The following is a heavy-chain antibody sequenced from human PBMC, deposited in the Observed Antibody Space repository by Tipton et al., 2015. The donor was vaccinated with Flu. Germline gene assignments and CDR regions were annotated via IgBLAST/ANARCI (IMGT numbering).Heavy chain of an antibody. Sequence: TLSLTCAVSGYSISSGYYWGWIRQPPGKGLEWIVSIYHNGNTYYNPSLKSRLTISVDTSRNPFSLKLISVTAADTALYYCARQGQTPSYYFDFWGQGTLVTVSS. CDR3: ARQGQTPSYYFDF. CDR2: IYHNGNT. J-gene: IGHJ4*02. V-gene: IGHV4-38-2*01. CDR1: GYSISSGYY.